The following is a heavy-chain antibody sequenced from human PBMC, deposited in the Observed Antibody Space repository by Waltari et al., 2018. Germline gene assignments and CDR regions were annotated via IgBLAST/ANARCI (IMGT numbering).Heavy chain of an antibody. CDR3: ASQMEGSGWPYFDY. D-gene: IGHD6-19*01. CDR1: GGTFSSYA. J-gene: IGHJ4*02. CDR2: ISPIFGTA. V-gene: IGHV1-69*14. Sequence: QVQLVQSGAEVKKPGSSVKVSCKASGGTFSSYAISWVRQAPGQGLEWMGGISPIFGTANYAQKVQGRGTITADKSTSTAYMELSSLRSEDTAVYYCASQMEGSGWPYFDYWGQGTLVTVSA.